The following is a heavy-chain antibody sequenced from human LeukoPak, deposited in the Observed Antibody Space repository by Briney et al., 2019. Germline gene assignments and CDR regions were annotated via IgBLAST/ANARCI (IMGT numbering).Heavy chain of an antibody. V-gene: IGHV1-2*02. Sequence: ASVKVSRQASVYTFPKYYIHWVGQAPGQGLECMGWINSNRGGTNYAQKFQGRVTMTRDTSISTAYMELRSVRSDDTAVYYCARDHGDAAPDIWGPGTMVTVSS. CDR3: ARDHGDAAPDI. CDR1: VYTFPKYY. J-gene: IGHJ3*02. D-gene: IGHD5-24*01. CDR2: INSNRGGT.